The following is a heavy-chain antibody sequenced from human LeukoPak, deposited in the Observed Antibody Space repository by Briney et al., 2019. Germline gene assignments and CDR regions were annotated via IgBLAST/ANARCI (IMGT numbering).Heavy chain of an antibody. J-gene: IGHJ5*02. D-gene: IGHD2-2*01. CDR3: ARSPSNMLNWFDP. V-gene: IGHV4-59*01. CDR2: IYYSGST. Sequence: PSETLSLTCTVSGGSISSYYWNWLRQPPGKGLEWIGYIYYSGSTNYNPSLKSRVTISADTSKNQFSLKLSSVTAADTAVYYCARSPSNMLNWFDPWGQGTLVTVSS. CDR1: GGSISSYY.